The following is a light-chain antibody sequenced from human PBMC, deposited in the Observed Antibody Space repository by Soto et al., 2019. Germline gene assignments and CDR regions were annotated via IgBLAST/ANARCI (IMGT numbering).Light chain of an antibody. CDR1: SSNIGAGYD. V-gene: IGLV1-40*01. J-gene: IGLJ3*02. CDR2: GNN. CDR3: QSYDTSLSEV. Sequence: QSVLTQPPSVSGAPGQRVTISCTGNSSNIGAGYDVHWYQQLPGTAPKLLIYGNNNRPSGVPDRFFGSKSGPSASLAITGLQAEDEAGYYCQSYDTSLSEVFGGGTQRTVL.